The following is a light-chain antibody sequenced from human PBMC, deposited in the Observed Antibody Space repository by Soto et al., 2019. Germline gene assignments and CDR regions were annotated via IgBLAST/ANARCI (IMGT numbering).Light chain of an antibody. Sequence: QSVLTQPPSASGSPGQSVTISCTGTSTDVGGYNYVSWYQQHPGKAPKLMIYEVNKRPSGVPDRFSGSKSGNTASLTISGLQAEDEADYYCSSYTSSSTVYVFGTGTKVTVL. J-gene: IGLJ1*01. CDR2: EVN. CDR1: STDVGGYNY. CDR3: SSYTSSSTVYV. V-gene: IGLV2-8*01.